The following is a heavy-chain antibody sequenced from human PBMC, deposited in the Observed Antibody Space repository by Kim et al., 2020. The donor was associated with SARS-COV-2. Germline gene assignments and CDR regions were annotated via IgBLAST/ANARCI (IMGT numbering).Heavy chain of an antibody. V-gene: IGHV3-20*04. J-gene: IGHJ4*02. CDR2: ISADGRAT. Sequence: GGSLRLSCAASGFMFLEYAMTWVGQLPGKGLGWVSTISADGRATLYADSLEGRFTISRDNATKSLFLQMNSLRVEDTAFYYCARGATWNPYWGQGTRVTVSS. CDR3: ARGATWNPY. CDR1: GFMFLEYA. D-gene: IGHD1-1*01.